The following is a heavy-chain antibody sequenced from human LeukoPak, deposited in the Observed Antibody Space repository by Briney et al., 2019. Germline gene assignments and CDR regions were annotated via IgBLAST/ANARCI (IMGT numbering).Heavy chain of an antibody. Sequence: SETLSLTCTVSGVSISTSSYYWGWIRQPPGKGLEWIGNIHNSESTYYNPSLKSRVTMSVDTSKNQFSLKLSSVTAADTAVYYCARQVTFGYAFAYYFDYWGQGSLVTVSS. J-gene: IGHJ4*02. CDR2: IHNSEST. V-gene: IGHV4-39*01. CDR1: GVSISTSSYY. D-gene: IGHD5-18*01. CDR3: ARQVTFGYAFAYYFDY.